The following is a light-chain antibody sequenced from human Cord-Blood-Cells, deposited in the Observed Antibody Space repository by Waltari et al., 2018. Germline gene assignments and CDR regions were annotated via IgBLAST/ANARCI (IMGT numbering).Light chain of an antibody. Sequence: QPALTHPASVSRTPGQSITISCTGPSSDVGGYNYFSWYQQHPGKAPKLIIYDVSNRPSVVSNRFSGSKSGNTASLTISGLQADDEADYYCTSYTSSSTVVFGGGTKLTVL. CDR3: TSYTSSSTVV. J-gene: IGLJ2*01. V-gene: IGLV2-14*01. CDR2: DVS. CDR1: SSDVGGYNY.